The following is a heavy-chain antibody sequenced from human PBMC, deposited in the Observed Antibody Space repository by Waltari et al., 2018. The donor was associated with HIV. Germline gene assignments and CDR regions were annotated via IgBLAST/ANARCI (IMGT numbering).Heavy chain of an antibody. CDR2: VYYRGST. CDR1: GSPINSDNYY. J-gene: IGHJ2*01. Sequence: QVRLQESGPGLVKPSQTLSLACTVSGSPINSDNYYWAWIRQHPERVLESIGFVYYRGSTFSNPSFKSRATISVDTSKNQFSLKLTSMTAADTAVYYCARVLYWYFDLWGRGTLVTVSS. CDR3: ARVLYWYFDL. V-gene: IGHV4-31*02.